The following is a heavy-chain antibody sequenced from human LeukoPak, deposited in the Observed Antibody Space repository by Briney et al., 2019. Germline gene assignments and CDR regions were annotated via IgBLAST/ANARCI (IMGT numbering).Heavy chain of an antibody. D-gene: IGHD6-19*01. Sequence: SETLSLTCAVSGSSISSSNWWSWVRQPPGKGLEWIGEIYHSGSTNYNPSLKSRVTISVDKSKNQFSLKLSSVTAADTAVYYCARAGSSGWYKYYYGMDVWGQGTTVTVSS. CDR2: IYHSGST. J-gene: IGHJ6*02. CDR1: GSSISSSNW. CDR3: ARAGSSGWYKYYYGMDV. V-gene: IGHV4-4*02.